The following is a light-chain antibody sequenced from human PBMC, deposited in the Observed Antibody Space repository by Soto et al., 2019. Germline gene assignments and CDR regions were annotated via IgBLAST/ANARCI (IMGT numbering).Light chain of an antibody. Sequence: EIVLTQSPGTLSLSPGERATLSCRASQSVSGKYLVWYQQKPGRAPRLLIYAASIRATGIPDMFSGSGSGTDFNLTISRLEPEDFAVYSCQQFGSSPLSFGGGTKVEI. J-gene: IGKJ4*01. CDR3: QQFGSSPLS. V-gene: IGKV3-20*01. CDR1: QSVSGKY. CDR2: AAS.